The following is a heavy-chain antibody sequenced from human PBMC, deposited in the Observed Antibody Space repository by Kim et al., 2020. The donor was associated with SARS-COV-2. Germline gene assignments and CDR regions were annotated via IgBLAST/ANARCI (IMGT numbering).Heavy chain of an antibody. D-gene: IGHD2-8*01. V-gene: IGHV1-46*01. Sequence: YAQNFQGRVTMTRDTSTSTVYMELSSLSSEDTAVYYCAREMVSLKNFDYWGQGTLVTVSS. J-gene: IGHJ4*02. CDR3: AREMVSLKNFDY.